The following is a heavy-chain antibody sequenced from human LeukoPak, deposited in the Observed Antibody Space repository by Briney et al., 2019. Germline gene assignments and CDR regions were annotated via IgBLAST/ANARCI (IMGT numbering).Heavy chain of an antibody. V-gene: IGHV3-7*04. CDR3: ARRHHFGFLDS. CDR1: GFIFSNAW. CDR2: IKQDGSEK. Sequence: SGGSLRLSCAASGFIFSNAWMSWVRQAPGKGLEWVANIKQDGSEKYYVDSVKGRFTISRDNAKNSVYLQMNSLRAEDTAVYYCARRHHFGFLDSWGQGTLVTVSS. D-gene: IGHD3-10*01. J-gene: IGHJ4*02.